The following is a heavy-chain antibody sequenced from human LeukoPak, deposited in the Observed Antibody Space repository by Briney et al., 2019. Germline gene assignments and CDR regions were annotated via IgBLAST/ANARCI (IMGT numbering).Heavy chain of an antibody. V-gene: IGHV3-9*01. CDR1: GFTFSSYG. CDR3: AKSLLASTVAGTDY. Sequence: GGSLRLSCAASGFTFSSYGMSWVRQAPGKGLEWVSGISWNSGSIGYADSVKGRFTISRDNAKNSLYLQMNSLRAEDTALYYCAKSLLASTVAGTDYWGQGTLVTVSS. D-gene: IGHD6-19*01. J-gene: IGHJ4*02. CDR2: ISWNSGSI.